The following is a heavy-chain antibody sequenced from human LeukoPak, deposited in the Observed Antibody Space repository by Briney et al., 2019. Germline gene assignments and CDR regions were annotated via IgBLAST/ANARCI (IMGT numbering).Heavy chain of an antibody. V-gene: IGHV3-21*04. Sequence: PGGSLRLSCAASGFTFSSYAMSWVRQAPGKGLEWVSSISSSSSYIYYADSVKGRFTISRDNAKNSLYLQMNSLRAEDTAVYYCARTKGATLYFDYWGQGTLVTVSS. CDR1: GFTFSSYA. D-gene: IGHD1-26*01. J-gene: IGHJ4*02. CDR3: ARTKGATLYFDY. CDR2: ISSSSSYI.